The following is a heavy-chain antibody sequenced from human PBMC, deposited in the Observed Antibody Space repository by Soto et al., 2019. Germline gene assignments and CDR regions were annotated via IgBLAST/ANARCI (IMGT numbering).Heavy chain of an antibody. Sequence: GGSLRLSCAASGFAFNTYSMHWGRQAPGRGLEWVAVISYDGSNKFYADSVKGRFTISRDNSKNTLYLEMNSLRGEDTAVYYCAKVSPMGYFFDFWGQGTLVTVS. V-gene: IGHV3-30-3*01. J-gene: IGHJ4*02. CDR2: ISYDGSNK. CDR1: GFAFNTYS. CDR3: AKVSPMGYFFDF.